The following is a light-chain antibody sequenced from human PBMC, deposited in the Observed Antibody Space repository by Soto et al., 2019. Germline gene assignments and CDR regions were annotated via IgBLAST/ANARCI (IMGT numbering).Light chain of an antibody. CDR1: QSLSSL. CDR3: QQYNTYSP. J-gene: IGKJ4*02. V-gene: IGKV1-5*03. Sequence: DIQMTQSLSTLSASVGDRVTITCRASQSLSSLLAWYQQKPGKAPKLLIYKASSLESGVPSRFSGSGSGTEFTLTISSLQPDDSATYYCQQYNTYSPFGGGTKVEIK. CDR2: KAS.